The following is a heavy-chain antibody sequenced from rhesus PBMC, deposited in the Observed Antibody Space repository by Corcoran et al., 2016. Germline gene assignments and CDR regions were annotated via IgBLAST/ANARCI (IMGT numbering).Heavy chain of an antibody. CDR2: INPYTGNT. CDR3: ARDQGSWNNGGLDS. V-gene: IGHV1S2*01. CDR1: EYPFTDYN. J-gene: IGHJ6*01. D-gene: IGHD1-20*01. Sequence: QVQLVQSGAEVKKPGSSGKVSCTASEYPFTDYNMHWVRQAPRQGLEWMGLINPYTGNTKDAQKFQGRGPMPRGTVTSTAYMELSSVRSEDTAVEYWARDQGSWNNGGLDSWGQGVVVTGSS.